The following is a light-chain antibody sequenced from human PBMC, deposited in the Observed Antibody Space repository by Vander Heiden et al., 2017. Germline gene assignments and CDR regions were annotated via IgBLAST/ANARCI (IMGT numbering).Light chain of an antibody. CDR2: DNN. CDR1: SSNIGRNT. CDR3: AAWDDSLTGWV. Sequence: QSVLTQPPSASGTPGQRGTISCSGSSSNIGRNTVNWYQQLPGTAPKVLIYDNNQRPSGIPDRFSGSKSGTSASLAISGLQSEDEADYYCAAWDDSLTGWVFGGGTKLTVL. J-gene: IGLJ3*02. V-gene: IGLV1-44*01.